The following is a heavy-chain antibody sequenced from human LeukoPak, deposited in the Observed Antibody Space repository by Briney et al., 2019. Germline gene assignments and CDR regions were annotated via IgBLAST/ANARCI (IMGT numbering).Heavy chain of an antibody. J-gene: IGHJ4*02. V-gene: IGHV3-23*01. CDR2: ISGSGGST. CDR1: GFTFSSYG. CDR3: ARETHYDILTGYYKRGAFDY. Sequence: GGSLRLSCAASGFTFSSYGMSWVRQAPGKGLEWVSAISGSGGSTYYADSVKGRFTISRDNSKNTLYLQMNSLRAEDTAVYYCARETHYDILTGYYKRGAFDYWGQGTLVTVSS. D-gene: IGHD3-9*01.